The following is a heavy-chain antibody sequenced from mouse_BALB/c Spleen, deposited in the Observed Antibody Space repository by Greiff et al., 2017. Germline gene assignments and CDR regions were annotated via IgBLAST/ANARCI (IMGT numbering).Heavy chain of an antibody. V-gene: IGHV1-69*02. CDR3: TRLGGYYENYFDY. J-gene: IGHJ2*01. Sequence: QVQLQQPGAELVRPGASVKLSCKASGYTFTSYWINWVKQRPGQGLEWIGNIYPSDSYTNYNQKFKDKATLTVDKSSSTAYMQLSSPTSEDSAVYYCTRLGGYYENYFDYWGQGTTLTVSS. CDR2: IYPSDSYT. CDR1: GYTFTSYW. D-gene: IGHD2-3*01.